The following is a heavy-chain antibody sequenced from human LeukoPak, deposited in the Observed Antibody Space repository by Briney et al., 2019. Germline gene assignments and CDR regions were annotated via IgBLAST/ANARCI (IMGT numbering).Heavy chain of an antibody. CDR2: ISYDGSNK. J-gene: IGHJ4*02. V-gene: IGHV3-30-3*01. CDR3: ARGARYTTIWYSHDY. CDR1: GFTFSNYA. D-gene: IGHD6-13*01. Sequence: GGSLRLSCAASGFTFSNYAMHWVRQAPGKGLEWVAVISYDGSNKYYADSVKGRFTISRDNSKNTLYLQMNSLRAEDTAVYYCARGARYTTIWYSHDYWGQGTLVTVSS.